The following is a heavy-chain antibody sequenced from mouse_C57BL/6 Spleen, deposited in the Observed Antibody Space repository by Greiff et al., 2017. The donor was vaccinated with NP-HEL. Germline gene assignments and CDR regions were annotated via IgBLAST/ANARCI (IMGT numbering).Heavy chain of an antibody. CDR1: GYTFTSYW. CDR3: ARMGYYGSSPYWYFDV. V-gene: IGHV1-52*01. D-gene: IGHD1-1*01. J-gene: IGHJ1*03. CDR2: IDPSDSET. Sequence: VQLQQSGAELVRPGSSVKLSCKASGYTFTSYWMHWVKQRPIQGLEWIGNIDPSDSETHYNQKFKDKATLTVDKSSSTAYMQLSSLTSEDSAFYYCARMGYYGSSPYWYFDVWGTGTTVTVSS.